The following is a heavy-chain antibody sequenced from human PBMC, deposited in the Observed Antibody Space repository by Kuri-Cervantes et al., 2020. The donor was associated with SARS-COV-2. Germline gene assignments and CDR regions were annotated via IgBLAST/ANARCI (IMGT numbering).Heavy chain of an antibody. CDR2: INHSGST. J-gene: IGHJ4*02. CDR1: GGSFSGYY. D-gene: IGHD4-17*01. Sequence: SQTLSLTCAVYGGSFSGYYWSWIRQPPGKGLEWIGEINHSGSTNYNPSPKSRVTISVDTSKNQFSLKLSSVTAADTAVYYCASRTVTTVDFDYWGQGTLVTVSS. V-gene: IGHV4-34*01. CDR3: ASRTVTTVDFDY.